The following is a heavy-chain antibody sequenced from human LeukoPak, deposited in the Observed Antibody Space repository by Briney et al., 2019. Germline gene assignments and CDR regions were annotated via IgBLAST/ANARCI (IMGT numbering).Heavy chain of an antibody. CDR1: GFTFSNYA. Sequence: GGSLGLSCAASGFTFSNYAMHWVRQPPGKGLEWVAVIWDDGNNQYYSDSVKGRFTISRDNSNNTLYLQMNSLRAEDTAVYYCARDLSSTFYYYGMDVWGQGTTVTVSS. D-gene: IGHD3-10*01. V-gene: IGHV3-33*01. CDR2: IWDDGNNQ. CDR3: ARDLSSTFYYYGMDV. J-gene: IGHJ6*02.